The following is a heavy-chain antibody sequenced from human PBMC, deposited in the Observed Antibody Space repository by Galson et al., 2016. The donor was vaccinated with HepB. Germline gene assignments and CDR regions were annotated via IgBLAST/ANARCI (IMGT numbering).Heavy chain of an antibody. V-gene: IGHV3-30*18. CDR3: AKSPLMFFGELLGYFQH. D-gene: IGHD3-10*01. J-gene: IGHJ1*01. Sequence: SLRLSCAASGFTFGSYGMHWVRQAPGKGLEWVAVISYDASENYYADSVKGRFTISRDKSKNTLYLQMNSLRAEDTAVYYCAKSPLMFFGELLGYFQHWGQGTLVTVSS. CDR2: ISYDASEN. CDR1: GFTFGSYG.